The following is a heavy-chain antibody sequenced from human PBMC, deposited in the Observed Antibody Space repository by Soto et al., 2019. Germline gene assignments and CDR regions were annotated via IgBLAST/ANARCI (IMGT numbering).Heavy chain of an antibody. Sequence: QVQLRESGPGLVKPSQTLSLTCTVSGGSINSGGYYWNWIRQHPGKGLEWIGYMYYSGSTYYNPFVRSRVIISAVTSENHFSLKLRSVNAADTAVYFCARVYRQSGYSSSWVFDYWGQGTLVNVSS. V-gene: IGHV4-31*03. CDR1: GGSINSGGYY. CDR3: ARVYRQSGYSSSWVFDY. J-gene: IGHJ4*02. D-gene: IGHD6-13*01. CDR2: MYYSGST.